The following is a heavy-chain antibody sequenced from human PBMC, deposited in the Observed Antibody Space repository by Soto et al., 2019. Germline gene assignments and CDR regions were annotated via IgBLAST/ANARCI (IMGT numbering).Heavy chain of an antibody. CDR3: SRRAPEGFDP. J-gene: IGHJ5*02. CDR2: INSSGST. Sequence: KPSETLSLTCTVSGGSFGSSAYYWGWIRRAPGKGLEWIGSINSSGSTFSNPSLKSRVTLSVDTPKNQFSLKLTSVTAADTALYYCSRRAPEGFDPWGQGTLVTVSS. V-gene: IGHV4-39*01. CDR1: GGSFGSSAYY.